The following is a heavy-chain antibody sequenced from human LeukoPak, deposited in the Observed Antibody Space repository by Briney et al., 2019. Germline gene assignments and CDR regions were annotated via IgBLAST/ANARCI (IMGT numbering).Heavy chain of an antibody. CDR2: IYRSGTT. V-gene: IGHV4-4*02. CDR1: GGSISSTNW. D-gene: IGHD6-19*01. J-gene: IGHJ4*02. CDR3: ARRSPYSTGWSSYFDY. Sequence: SETLSLTCAVSGGSISSTNWWSWVRQPPGKGLEWIGEIYRSGTTNYKPSLKSRVTISLGKSRNHFSLKLTSVTAADSAVYYCARRSPYSTGWSSYFDYWGQGALVTVSS.